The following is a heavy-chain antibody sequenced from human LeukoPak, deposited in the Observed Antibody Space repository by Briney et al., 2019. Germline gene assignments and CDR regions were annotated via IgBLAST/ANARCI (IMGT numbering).Heavy chain of an antibody. Sequence: SVKVSCKASGGTFSSYAISWVRQAPGQGLEWMGGIIPIFGTANYAQKFQGRVTITTDESTSTAYMELSSLRSEDTAVYYCAKVASPYIRFLEWLLSDWGQGTLVTVSS. CDR1: GGTFSSYA. CDR3: AKVASPYIRFLEWLLSD. D-gene: IGHD3-3*01. J-gene: IGHJ4*02. V-gene: IGHV1-69*05. CDR2: IIPIFGTA.